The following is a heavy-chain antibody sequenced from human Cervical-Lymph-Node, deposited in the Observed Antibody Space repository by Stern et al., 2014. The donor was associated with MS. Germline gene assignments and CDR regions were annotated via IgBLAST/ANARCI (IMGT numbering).Heavy chain of an antibody. CDR2: TYYRSKWYN. D-gene: IGHD2-15*01. Sequence: QVQLQQSGPGLVKPSQTLSLTCAISGDSVSSNSAAWNWIRQSPSRGLEWLGRTYYRSKWYNDYAVSVKSRITINPDTSKNQFSLQLNSVTPEDTAVYYCAREDIVVVVAATPIDYGMDVWGQGTTVTVSS. V-gene: IGHV6-1*01. J-gene: IGHJ6*02. CDR3: AREDIVVVVAATPIDYGMDV. CDR1: GDSVSSNSAA.